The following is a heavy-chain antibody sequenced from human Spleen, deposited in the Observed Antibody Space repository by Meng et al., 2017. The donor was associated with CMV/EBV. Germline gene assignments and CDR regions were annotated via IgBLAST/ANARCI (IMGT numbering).Heavy chain of an antibody. CDR3: ASQGYCSSTSCYSFDP. J-gene: IGHJ5*02. V-gene: IGHV1-2*02. CDR1: GYSFTGYY. Sequence: QLVQAGSEVQKPGASAKVSCKASGYSFTGYYMHWVRQAPGQGLEWMGWINPNSGGTNYAQKFQGRVTMTRDTSISTAYMELSRLRSDDTAVYYCASQGYCSSTSCYSFDPWGQGTLVTVSS. CDR2: INPNSGGT. D-gene: IGHD2-2*01.